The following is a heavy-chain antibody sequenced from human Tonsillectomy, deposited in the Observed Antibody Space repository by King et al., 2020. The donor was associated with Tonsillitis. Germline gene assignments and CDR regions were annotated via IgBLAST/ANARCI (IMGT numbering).Heavy chain of an antibody. V-gene: IGHV2-70*11. D-gene: IGHD3-22*01. CDR1: GFSLSTSGMC. Sequence: TLKESGPALVKPTQTLTLTCTFSGFSLSTSGMCLSWIRQPPGKALEWLARIDLGDDKYYSTSLKTRLTISKDTSKNQVVLTMTNMDPVDTATYYCARATYYYDSSGYYIDYWGQGTLVTVSS. J-gene: IGHJ4*02. CDR2: IDLGDDK. CDR3: ARATYYYDSSGYYIDY.